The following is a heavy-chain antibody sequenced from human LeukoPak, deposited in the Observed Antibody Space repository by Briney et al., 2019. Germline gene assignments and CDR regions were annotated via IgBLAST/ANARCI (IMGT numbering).Heavy chain of an antibody. D-gene: IGHD6-13*01. Sequence: GGSLRPSCAASGFTFSSYAMSWVRQAPGKGLEWVSALSGSCGSTYYADSVKGRFTISRDNSKNTLYLQMNSLRAEDTAVYYCAKVARYSSSWEDPYYYYGMDVWGQGTTVTVSS. V-gene: IGHV3-23*01. CDR1: GFTFSSYA. CDR2: LSGSCGST. CDR3: AKVARYSSSWEDPYYYYGMDV. J-gene: IGHJ6*02.